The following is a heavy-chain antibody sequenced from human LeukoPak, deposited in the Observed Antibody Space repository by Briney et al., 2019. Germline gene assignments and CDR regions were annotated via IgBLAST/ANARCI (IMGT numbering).Heavy chain of an antibody. D-gene: IGHD3-10*01. CDR1: GGSISSYY. CDR3: ARHGSAPHYYYYMDV. Sequence: PSETLSLTCTVSGGSISSYYWSWIRQPAGKGLEWIGRIYTSGSTNYNPSLKSRVTMSVDTSKNQFSLKLSSVTAADTAVYYCARHGSAPHYYYYMDVWGKGTTVTVSS. V-gene: IGHV4-4*07. J-gene: IGHJ6*03. CDR2: IYTSGST.